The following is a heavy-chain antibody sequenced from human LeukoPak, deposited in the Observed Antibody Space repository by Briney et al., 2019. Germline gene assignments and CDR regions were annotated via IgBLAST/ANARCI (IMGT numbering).Heavy chain of an antibody. CDR2: TDTSGRYV. V-gene: IGHV3-21*06. CDR3: ARGRSITLLRGVAMSDGFDI. Sequence: PGGSLRLSCAAYGFTFSNYGMTWGPRAPGKGLEWVSFTDTSGRYVYYGDSVKGRFTISRDNAKNLLFLQMNGLRAEDTALYYCARGRSITLLRGVAMSDGFDIWGQGVMVAVSS. CDR1: GFTFSNYG. D-gene: IGHD3-10*01. J-gene: IGHJ3*02.